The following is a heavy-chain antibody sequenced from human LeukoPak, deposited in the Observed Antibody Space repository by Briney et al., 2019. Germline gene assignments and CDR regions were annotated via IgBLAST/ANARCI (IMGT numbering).Heavy chain of an antibody. D-gene: IGHD1-1*01. CDR3: APEATNVAGS. CDR1: GFTFSNYG. Sequence: GGSLRLSCAASGFTFSNYGMNWVRQAPGKGLEWLTFIRYDGTNTYYRDSVKGRFTISRDNSKNTLFLQMHGLRPEDTAVYYCAPEATNVAGSWGQGTLVIASS. J-gene: IGHJ4*02. CDR2: IRYDGTNT. V-gene: IGHV3-30*02.